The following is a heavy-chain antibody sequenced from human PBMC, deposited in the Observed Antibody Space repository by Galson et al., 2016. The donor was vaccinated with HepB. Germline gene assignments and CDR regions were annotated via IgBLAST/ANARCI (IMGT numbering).Heavy chain of an antibody. V-gene: IGHV1-18*04. CDR2: ISAYNGHT. Sequence: SVKVSCKAFGYTFTSYGISWVRQAPGQGLEWMGRISAYNGHTNYARNLQGRVTMTTVTSTNTAYMELRRLRSDDTAVYFCTKDCHFDCIHGGGLDVWGQGTTVAVAS. J-gene: IGHJ6*02. CDR3: TKDCHFDCIHGGGLDV. D-gene: IGHD3-9*01. CDR1: GYTFTSYG.